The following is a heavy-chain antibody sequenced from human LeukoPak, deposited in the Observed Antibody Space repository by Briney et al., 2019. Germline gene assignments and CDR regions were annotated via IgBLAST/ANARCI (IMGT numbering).Heavy chain of an antibody. J-gene: IGHJ4*02. D-gene: IGHD2-2*01. V-gene: IGHV4-59*01. CDR1: GGSISSYY. Sequence: SETLSLTCTVSGGSISSYYWSWIRQPPGKGLEWIGYIYYSGSANYNPSLKSRVTISVDTSKNQFSLKLSSVTAADTAVYYCARYRLGYCGSTSCYAGYYFDYWGQGTLVTVSS. CDR3: ARYRLGYCGSTSCYAGYYFDY. CDR2: IYYSGSA.